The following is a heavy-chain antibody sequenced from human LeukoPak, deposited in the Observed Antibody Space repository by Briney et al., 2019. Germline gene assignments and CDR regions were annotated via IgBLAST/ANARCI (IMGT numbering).Heavy chain of an antibody. Sequence: GGSLRLSCAASGFTFSSYGMHWVRQAPGKGLEWVAFIRYDGSNKYYADSVKGRFTISRDNSKNTLYLQMNSLRAEDTAVYYCAKDLSGSYRKGVFFDYWGQGTLVTVSS. CDR2: IRYDGSNK. J-gene: IGHJ4*02. D-gene: IGHD1-26*01. V-gene: IGHV3-30*02. CDR1: GFTFSSYG. CDR3: AKDLSGSYRKGVFFDY.